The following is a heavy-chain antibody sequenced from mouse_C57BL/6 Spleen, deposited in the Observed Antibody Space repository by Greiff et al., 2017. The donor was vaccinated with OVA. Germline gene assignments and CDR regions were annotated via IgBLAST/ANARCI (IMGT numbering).Heavy chain of an antibody. J-gene: IGHJ3*01. V-gene: IGHV5-6*02. CDR1: GFTFSSYG. D-gene: IGHD3-2*02. CDR3: ARWGDSSGSFAY. CDR2: ISSGGSYT. Sequence: DVMLVESGGDLVKPGGSLKLSCAASGFTFSSYGMSWVRQTPDKRLEWVATISSGGSYTYYPDSVKGRFTISRDNAKNTLYLQMSSLKSEDTAMYYCARWGDSSGSFAYWGQGTLVTVSA.